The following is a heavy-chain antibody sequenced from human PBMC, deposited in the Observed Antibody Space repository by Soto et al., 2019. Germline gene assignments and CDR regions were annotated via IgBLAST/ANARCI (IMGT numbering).Heavy chain of an antibody. CDR3: AKDHYGPDFDY. Sequence: GGSLRLSCAASGFTFSSYGITWVRQAPGKGLERVSAISGNGGSTYYADSVKGRFTISRDSSKNTLYLQMNSLRAEDTAVYYCAKDHYGPDFDYWGQGTLVTVSS. V-gene: IGHV3-23*01. J-gene: IGHJ4*02. CDR2: ISGNGGST. D-gene: IGHD4-17*01. CDR1: GFTFSSYG.